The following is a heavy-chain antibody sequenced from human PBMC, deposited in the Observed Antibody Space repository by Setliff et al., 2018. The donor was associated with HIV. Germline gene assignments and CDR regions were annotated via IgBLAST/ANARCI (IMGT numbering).Heavy chain of an antibody. CDR2: IYSNGIT. CDR1: GGSIGVDC. CDR3: ARLPXXPWRWDY. Sequence: PSETLSLTCTVSGGSIGVDCWSWIRQPPGKGLEWSGYIYSNGITRYNPSLKSRVTISLDTSKIEFSLTLKSVTAAATAIYYCARLPXXPWRWDYWGQGMLVTVSS. V-gene: IGHV4-4*09. J-gene: IGHJ4*02.